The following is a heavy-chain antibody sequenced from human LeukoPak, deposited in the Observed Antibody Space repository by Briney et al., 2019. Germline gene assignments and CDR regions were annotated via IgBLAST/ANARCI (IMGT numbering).Heavy chain of an antibody. V-gene: IGHV3-48*01. CDR1: GFTFNSYS. D-gene: IGHD3-3*01. Sequence: GGSLRLSCAASGFTFNSYSMNWVRQAPGKGLEWVSYISITSINIYYADSVKGRFTISRDNAKNSLYLQMNSLRAEDTAVYYCAKPPITIFGVIHYYYMDVWGKGTTVTVSS. CDR2: ISITSINI. CDR3: AKPPITIFGVIHYYYMDV. J-gene: IGHJ6*03.